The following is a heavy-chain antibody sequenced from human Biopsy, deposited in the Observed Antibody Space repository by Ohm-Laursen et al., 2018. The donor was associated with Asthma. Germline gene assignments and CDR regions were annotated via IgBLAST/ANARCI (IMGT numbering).Heavy chain of an antibody. D-gene: IGHD1-1*01. V-gene: IGHV3-30*01. J-gene: IGHJ3*02. CDR2: ISKDASTQ. CDR3: VRDGTDDAFDI. CDR1: GFSFSNFA. Sequence: SLRLSCAASGFSFSNFAIHWVRQAPGKGLEWVGVISKDASTQDYADSAKGRSTMARDNSKNTLDLQMNSLREEDTAVYYCVRDGTDDAFDIWGQGTVVSVSS.